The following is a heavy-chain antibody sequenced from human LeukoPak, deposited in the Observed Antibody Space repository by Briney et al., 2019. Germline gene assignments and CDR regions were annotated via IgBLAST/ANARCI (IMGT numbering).Heavy chain of an antibody. Sequence: GGSLRLSCAASGFTFDDYAMHWVRQAPGKGLEWVSGISWNSGSIGYADSAKGRFTISRDNAKNSLYLQMNSLRAEDTALYYCAKVLGVHSSGGFDYWGQGTLVTVSS. CDR2: ISWNSGSI. CDR3: AKVLGVHSSGGFDY. CDR1: GFTFDDYA. V-gene: IGHV3-9*01. J-gene: IGHJ4*02. D-gene: IGHD3-22*01.